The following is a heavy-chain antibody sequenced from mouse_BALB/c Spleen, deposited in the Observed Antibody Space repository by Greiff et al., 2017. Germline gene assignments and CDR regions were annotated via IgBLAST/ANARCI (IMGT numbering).Heavy chain of an antibody. Sequence: EVQLVESGGGLVKPGGSLKLSCAASGFTFSSYAMSWVRQTPEKRLEWVASISSGGSTYYPDSVKGRFTISRDNARNIRYLQMSSLRSEDTAMYYCARGLDYYGPFAYWGQGTLVTVSA. D-gene: IGHD1-2*01. CDR1: GFTFSSYA. CDR2: ISSGGST. J-gene: IGHJ3*01. CDR3: ARGLDYYGPFAY. V-gene: IGHV5-6-5*01.